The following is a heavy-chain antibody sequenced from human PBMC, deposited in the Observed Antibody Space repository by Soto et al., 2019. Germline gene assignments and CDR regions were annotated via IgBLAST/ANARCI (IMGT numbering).Heavy chain of an antibody. V-gene: IGHV4-34*01. CDR2: INHSGST. CDR1: GGSFSGYY. Sequence: QVQLQQWGAGLLKPSETLSLTCAVYGGSFSGYYWSWIRQPPGKGLEWIGEINHSGSTNSNPSLKSRATISVDTSKNKYSLKLSSVTAADTAVYYCARGKPLLRFWEWLPKSRSYYYYGMDVWGQGTTVTVSS. J-gene: IGHJ6*02. D-gene: IGHD3-3*01. CDR3: ARGKPLLRFWEWLPKSRSYYYYGMDV.